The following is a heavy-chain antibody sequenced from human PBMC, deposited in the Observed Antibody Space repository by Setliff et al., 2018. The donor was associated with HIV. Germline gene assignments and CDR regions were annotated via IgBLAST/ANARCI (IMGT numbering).Heavy chain of an antibody. CDR2: VKQDGTET. J-gene: IGHJ4*02. Sequence: SGGSLRLSCTASGFRFRSYWMSWVRQAPGKGLESVANVKQDGTETLYVDSVKGRFTISRDNAKNSLYLQLNSLRVEDTAVYYCARELYREWDYWGQGTLVTVSS. V-gene: IGHV3-7*01. CDR3: ARELYREWDY. D-gene: IGHD3-16*02. CDR1: GFRFRSYW.